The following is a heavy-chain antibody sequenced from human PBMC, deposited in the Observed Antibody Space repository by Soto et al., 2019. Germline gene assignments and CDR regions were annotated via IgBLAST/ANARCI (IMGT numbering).Heavy chain of an antibody. CDR3: ARSFRDIVVAPAAIPTYYYYYYMDV. D-gene: IGHD2-2*02. V-gene: IGHV4-4*02. Sequence: QVQLQESGPGLVKPSGTLSLTCAVSSGSISSSNWWSWVRQPPGKGLEWIGEIYHSGSTNYNPSLKRRVTTSVDKSKNQFSLKLSSVTAADTAVYYCARSFRDIVVAPAAIPTYYYYYYMDVWGKGTTVTVSS. J-gene: IGHJ6*03. CDR1: SGSISSSNW. CDR2: IYHSGST.